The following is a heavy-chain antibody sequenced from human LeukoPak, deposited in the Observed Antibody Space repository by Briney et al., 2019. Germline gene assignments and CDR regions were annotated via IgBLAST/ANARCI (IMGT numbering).Heavy chain of an antibody. V-gene: IGHV4-39*01. Sequence: PSETLSLTCTVSGGSISSSSYYWGWIRQPPGKGLEWIGSIYYSGSTYYNPSLKSRVTISVDTSKNQFSLKLSSVTAADTAVYYCASLYGNYYYYGMDVWGQGTTVTVSS. J-gene: IGHJ6*02. CDR2: IYYSGST. D-gene: IGHD4-17*01. CDR3: ASLYGNYYYYGMDV. CDR1: GGSISSSSYY.